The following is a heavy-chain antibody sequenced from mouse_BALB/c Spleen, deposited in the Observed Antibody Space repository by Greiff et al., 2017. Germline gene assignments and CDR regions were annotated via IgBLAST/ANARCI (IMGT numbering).Heavy chain of an antibody. J-gene: IGHJ4*01. CDR3: ARVGGTRAMDY. CDR2: ISNGGGST. CDR1: GFTFSSYT. V-gene: IGHV5-12-2*01. Sequence: EVHLVESGGGLVKPGGSLKLSCAASGFTFSSYTMSWVRQTPEKRLEWVAYISNGGGSTYYPDTVKGRFTISRDNAKNTLYLQMSSLKSEDTAMYYCARVGGTRAMDYWGQGTSVTVSS. D-gene: IGHD4-1*01.